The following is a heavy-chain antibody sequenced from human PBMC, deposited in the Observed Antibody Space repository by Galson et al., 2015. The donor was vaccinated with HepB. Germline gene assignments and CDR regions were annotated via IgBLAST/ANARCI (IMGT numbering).Heavy chain of an antibody. D-gene: IGHD2-2*01. J-gene: IGHJ4*02. CDR2: INPNSGGT. CDR1: GYTFTSYA. CDR3: ARVPYCSSTSCHRYYFDY. V-gene: IGHV1-2*04. Sequence: SVKVSCKASGYTFTSYAMHWVRQAPGQGLEWMGWINPNSGGTNYAQKFQGWVTMTRDTSISTAYMELSRLRSDDTAVYYCARVPYCSSTSCHRYYFDYWGQGTLVTVSS.